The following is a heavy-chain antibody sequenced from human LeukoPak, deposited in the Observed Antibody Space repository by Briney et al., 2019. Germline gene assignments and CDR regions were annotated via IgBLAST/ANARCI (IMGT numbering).Heavy chain of an antibody. J-gene: IGHJ4*02. D-gene: IGHD6-13*01. Sequence: PGGSLRLSCAASGFTVSRNYMSWVRQPPGKGLEWIGEINHSGSTNYNPSLKSRVTISVDTSKNQFSLKLSSVTAADTAVYYCARVAAAAGPKSKTPFDYWGQGTLVTVSS. CDR2: INHSGST. CDR1: GFTVSRNY. V-gene: IGHV4-34*01. CDR3: ARVAAAAGPKSKTPFDY.